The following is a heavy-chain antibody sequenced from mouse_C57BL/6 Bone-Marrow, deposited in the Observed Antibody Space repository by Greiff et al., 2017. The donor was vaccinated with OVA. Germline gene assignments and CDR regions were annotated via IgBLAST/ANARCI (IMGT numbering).Heavy chain of an antibody. CDR2: IYPGDGDT. Sequence: QVQLKESGAELVKPGASVKISCKASGYAFSSYWMNWVKQRPGKGLEWIGQIYPGDGDTNYNGKFKGKATLTADKSSSTAYMQLSSLTSEDSAVYFCARSPYYYGSSYCAMDYWGQGTSVTVSS. D-gene: IGHD1-1*01. J-gene: IGHJ4*01. V-gene: IGHV1-80*01. CDR3: ARSPYYYGSSYCAMDY. CDR1: GYAFSSYW.